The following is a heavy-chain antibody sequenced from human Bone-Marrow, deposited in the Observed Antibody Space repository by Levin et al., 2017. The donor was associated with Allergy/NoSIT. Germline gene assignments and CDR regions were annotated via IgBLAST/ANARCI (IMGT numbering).Heavy chain of an antibody. D-gene: IGHD5-24*01. CDR3: ATPPRDGYGRLYY. CDR1: GLPFSYYV. CDR2: INGGGTNT. Sequence: GGSLRLSCAASGLPFSYYVITWVRQAPGKGLEWVAGINGGGTNTYYADSVKGRFTISRDNSEKMVYLHMTRLRAEDTAVYYCATPPRDGYGRLYYWGQGTLVTVSS. J-gene: IGHJ4*02. V-gene: IGHV3-23*01.